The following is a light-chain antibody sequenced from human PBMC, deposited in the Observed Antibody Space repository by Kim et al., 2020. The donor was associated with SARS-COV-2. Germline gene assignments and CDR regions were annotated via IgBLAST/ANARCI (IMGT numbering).Light chain of an antibody. J-gene: IGLJ3*02. CDR3: AAWDDSLNGLV. CDR1: RSNIGGIA. V-gene: IGLV1-44*01. CDR2: TND. Sequence: GQECTISWSERRSNIGGIAVSWYKHLPGAAPTRLIFTNDQRPSGIPARFSGSKSGTSASLAISGLHSEDEADYYCAAWDDSLNGLVFGGGTQLTVL.